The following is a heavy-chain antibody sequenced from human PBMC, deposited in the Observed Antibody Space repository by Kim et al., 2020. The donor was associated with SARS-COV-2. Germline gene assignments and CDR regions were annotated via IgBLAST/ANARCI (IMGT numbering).Heavy chain of an antibody. D-gene: IGHD4-4*01. Sequence: GGSLGLSCAASGFTFSSYAMSWVRQAPGKGLEWVSAISGSGGSTYYADSVKGRFTISRDNSKNTLYLQMNSLRAEDTAVYYCAKDQSTSGATIKDYWGQGTLVTVSS. V-gene: IGHV3-23*01. CDR2: ISGSGGST. CDR1: GFTFSSYA. J-gene: IGHJ4*02. CDR3: AKDQSTSGATIKDY.